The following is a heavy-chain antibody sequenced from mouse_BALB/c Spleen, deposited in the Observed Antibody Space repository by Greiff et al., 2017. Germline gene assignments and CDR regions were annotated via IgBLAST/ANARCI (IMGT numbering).Heavy chain of an antibody. CDR1: GFTFSSYG. Sequence: EVQRVESGGDLVKPGGSLKLSCAASGFTFSSYGMSWVRQTPDKRLEWVATISSGGSYTYYPDSVKGRFTISRDNAKNTLYLQMSSLKSEDTAMYYCARHGFERYDFDYWGQGTTLTVSS. D-gene: IGHD2-14*01. CDR2: ISSGGSYT. V-gene: IGHV5-6*01. J-gene: IGHJ2*01. CDR3: ARHGFERYDFDY.